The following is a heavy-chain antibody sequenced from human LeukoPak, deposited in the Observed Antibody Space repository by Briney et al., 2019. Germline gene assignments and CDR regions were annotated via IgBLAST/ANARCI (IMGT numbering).Heavy chain of an antibody. CDR1: AYIFRSYW. V-gene: IGHV5-51*01. J-gene: IGHJ4*02. D-gene: IGHD6-19*01. CDR3: ATHTSDWYGPEY. CDR2: IYPVDSET. Sequence: ESLKISCMGYAYIFRSYWIGWVRQMPGKGLEWMGIIYPVDSETKYSPSFQGQVTISVDKSISTAYLHWSSLTASDTAMYYCATHTSDWYGPEYWGQGTLVTVSS.